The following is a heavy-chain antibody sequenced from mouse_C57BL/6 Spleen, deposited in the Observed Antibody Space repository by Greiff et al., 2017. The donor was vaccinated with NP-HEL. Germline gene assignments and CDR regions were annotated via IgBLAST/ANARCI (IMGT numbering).Heavy chain of an antibody. J-gene: IGHJ3*01. CDR3: ARTGYYGSSYEGFAY. CDR1: GYTFTSYG. V-gene: IGHV1-81*01. Sequence: VKLMESGAELARPGASVKLSCKASGYTFTSYGISWVKQRTGQGLEWIGEIYPRSGNTYYNEKFKGKATLTADKSSSTAYMELRSLTSEDSAVYFCARTGYYGSSYEGFAYWGQGTLVTVSA. D-gene: IGHD1-1*01. CDR2: IYPRSGNT.